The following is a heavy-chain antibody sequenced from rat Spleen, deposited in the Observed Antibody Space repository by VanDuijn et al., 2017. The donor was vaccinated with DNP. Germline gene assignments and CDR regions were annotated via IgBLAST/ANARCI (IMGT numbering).Heavy chain of an antibody. J-gene: IGHJ2*01. CDR2: ISAGGGST. CDR3: ARHGRRVFDY. D-gene: IGHD1-11*01. CDR1: GFTFTNYG. V-gene: IGHV5S23*01. Sequence: EVQLVESGGGLVQPGNSLKLSCAASGFTFTNYGMAWVRQAPTKGLEWVASISAGGGSTYYPDSVKGRFTISRDNAKNTLYLQMNSLRSEDTATYYCARHGRRVFDYWGQGVMVTVSS.